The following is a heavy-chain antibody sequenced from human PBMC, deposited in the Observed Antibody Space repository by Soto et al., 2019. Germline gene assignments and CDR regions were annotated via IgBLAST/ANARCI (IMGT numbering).Heavy chain of an antibody. D-gene: IGHD6-13*01. J-gene: IGHJ4*02. Sequence: PGGSLRLSCSASGFTFSDCYMSWIRQAPGKGPEWVSYISQSGSTIHYGDAVKGRFTMSRDNAKNSLYLQMNSLRDEDTAVYYCARVSPITAAGTLDYWGQGTLVTVSS. CDR3: ARVSPITAAGTLDY. CDR2: ISQSGSTI. CDR1: GFTFSDCY. V-gene: IGHV3-11*01.